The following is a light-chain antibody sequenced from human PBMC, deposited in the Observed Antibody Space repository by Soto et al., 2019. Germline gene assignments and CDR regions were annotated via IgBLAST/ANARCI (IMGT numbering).Light chain of an antibody. CDR2: AVN. J-gene: IGLJ1*01. CDR3: SSYTLTNPRV. CDR1: SSDIGGLNF. Sequence: QSVLTQTASMSGSPGQSITISCTGTSSDIGGLNFVSWYQQHPGKAPKLIIHAVNSRPSGVSDRFSASKSGNTASLTISGLQADDEADYYCSSYTLTNPRVFGTGTKLTVL. V-gene: IGLV2-14*03.